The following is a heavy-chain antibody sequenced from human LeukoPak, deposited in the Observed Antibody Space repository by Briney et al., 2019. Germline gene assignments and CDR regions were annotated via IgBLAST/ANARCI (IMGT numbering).Heavy chain of an antibody. J-gene: IGHJ4*02. CDR1: GLAVSSNY. CDR3: TTAAGYNYGQY. V-gene: IGHV3-53*01. CDR2: LYIGGNT. D-gene: IGHD5-18*01. Sequence: GGSLRLSCAASGLAVSSNYMNWVRQAPGKGLEWVSALYIGGNTYYADSVRGRFTISRDNSKNTLYLQMNSLRAEDTAIYYCTTAAGYNYGQYWGQGTLVTVSS.